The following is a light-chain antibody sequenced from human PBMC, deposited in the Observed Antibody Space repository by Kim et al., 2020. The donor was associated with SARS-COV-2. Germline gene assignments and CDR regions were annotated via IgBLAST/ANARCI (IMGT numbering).Light chain of an antibody. V-gene: IGKV1D-16*01. CDR1: QGISSW. CDR3: QQYDSYPRT. CDR2: DAS. Sequence: DIQMTQSPSLVSASVGDTVTITCRASQGISSWLTWYQQKPEKALKSLIYDASSLQSGVPSRFSGSGSGTDFTLTISSLQPEDFATYYCQQYDSYPRTFGEGTKVDIK. J-gene: IGKJ1*01.